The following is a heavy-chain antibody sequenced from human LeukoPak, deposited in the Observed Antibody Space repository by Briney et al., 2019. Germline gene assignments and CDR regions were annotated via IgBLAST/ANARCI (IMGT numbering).Heavy chain of an antibody. CDR3: ARDRLFRNWNDPYYFDY. CDR2: ISYDGSNK. Sequence: GGSLRLSCAASGFNFNDYTIHWVRQAPGKGLEWVAVISYDGSNKYYAESVKGRFTISRDNPKNTLFLQMNSLRAEDTAVYYCARDRLFRNWNDPYYFDYWGQGTLVTVSS. V-gene: IGHV3-30-3*01. J-gene: IGHJ4*02. D-gene: IGHD1-1*01. CDR1: GFNFNDYT.